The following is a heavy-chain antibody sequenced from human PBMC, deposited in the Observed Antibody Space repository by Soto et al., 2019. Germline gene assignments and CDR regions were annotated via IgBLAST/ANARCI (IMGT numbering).Heavy chain of an antibody. J-gene: IGHJ5*02. CDR3: ARDQLEGNWFDP. CDR1: GGSISSGGYS. CDR2: IYHSGST. Sequence: QLQLQESGSGLVRPSQTLSLTCAVSGGSISSGGYSWNWIRQPPGKGLEWIGYIYHSGSTLYNPSLKSRVARSVDKSKNQCSLKLSSVPAADTAVYYCARDQLEGNWFDPWGQGTLVTVSS. V-gene: IGHV4-30-2*01. D-gene: IGHD1-1*01.